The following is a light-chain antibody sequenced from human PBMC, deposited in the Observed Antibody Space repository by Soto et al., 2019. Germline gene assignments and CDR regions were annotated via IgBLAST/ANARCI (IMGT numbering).Light chain of an antibody. CDR1: QSVSSY. J-gene: IGKJ5*01. Sequence: EIVLTQSPVTLSLPPGERATLSCRASQSVSSYLAWYQQKPGQAPRLLIYDASNRATGIPARFSGSGSGTDFTLTISSLEPEDFAVYYCQQRLNWQVTFGQGTRLEIK. V-gene: IGKV3-11*01. CDR3: QQRLNWQVT. CDR2: DAS.